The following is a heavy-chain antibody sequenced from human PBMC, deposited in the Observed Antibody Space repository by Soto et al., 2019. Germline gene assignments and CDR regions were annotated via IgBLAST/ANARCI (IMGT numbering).Heavy chain of an antibody. CDR1: GFTFTSSA. Sequence: SVKVSCKASGFTFTSSAVQWVRQARGQRLEWIGWIVVGSGNTNYAQKFQERVTITRDMSTSTAYMELSSLRSEDTAVYYCAADYSNYGGSYYYYGMDVWGQGTTVTVS. CDR3: AADYSNYGGSYYYYGMDV. CDR2: IVVGSGNT. J-gene: IGHJ6*02. V-gene: IGHV1-58*01. D-gene: IGHD4-4*01.